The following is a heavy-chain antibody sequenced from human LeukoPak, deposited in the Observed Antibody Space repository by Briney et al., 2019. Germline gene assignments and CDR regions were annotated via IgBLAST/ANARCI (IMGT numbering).Heavy chain of an antibody. V-gene: IGHV4-59*01. D-gene: IGHD6-13*01. J-gene: IGHJ6*02. CDR1: GGSISSYY. CDR3: ARSYGQQQLPYYYYYGMDV. CDR2: IYYSGST. Sequence: SETLSLTCTVSGGSISSYYWSWIRQPPGKGLEWIGYIYYSGSTNYNPSLKSRVTISVDTSKNQFSLKLSSVTAADTVVYYCARSYGQQQLPYYYYYGMDVWGQGTTVTVSS.